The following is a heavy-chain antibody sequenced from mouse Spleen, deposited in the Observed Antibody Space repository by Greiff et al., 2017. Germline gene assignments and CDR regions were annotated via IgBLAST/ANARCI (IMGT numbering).Heavy chain of an antibody. CDR3: ARVRELLNFDY. J-gene: IGHJ2*01. CDR2: ISYDGSN. Sequence: ESGPGLVKPSQSLSLTCSVTGYSITSGYYWNWIRQFPGNKLEWMGYISYDGSNNYNPSLKNRISITRDTSKNQFFLKLNSVTTEDTATYYCARVRELLNFDYWGQGTTLTVSS. V-gene: IGHV3-6*01. CDR1: GYSITSGYY. D-gene: IGHD1-3*01.